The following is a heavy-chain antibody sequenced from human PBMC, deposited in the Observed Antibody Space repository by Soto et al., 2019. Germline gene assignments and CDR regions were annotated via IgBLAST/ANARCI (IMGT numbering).Heavy chain of an antibody. CDR2: INHSGST. Sequence: PSETLSLTCAVYGGSFSGYYWSWIRQPPGKGLEWIGEINHSGSTNYNPSLKSRVTISVDTSKNQFSLKLSSVTAADTAVYYCARGFFFGDPSWGQGTLVTVSS. CDR3: ARGFFFGDPS. V-gene: IGHV4-34*01. CDR1: GGSFSGYY. D-gene: IGHD4-17*01. J-gene: IGHJ4*02.